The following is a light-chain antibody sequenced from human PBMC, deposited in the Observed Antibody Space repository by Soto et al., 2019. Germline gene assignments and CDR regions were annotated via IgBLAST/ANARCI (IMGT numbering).Light chain of an antibody. CDR1: QNINNY. CDR2: DAS. CDR3: QQYETIPT. Sequence: DIHMTQSPSSLSASVGHRFPITCQASQNINNYLNWYQQKPGRAPKLLIYDASNLEAGVPSRLRGSGSGTDFTFTISRMKPEDIATYYCQQYETIPTFGQGTRLEIK. J-gene: IGKJ5*01. V-gene: IGKV1-33*01.